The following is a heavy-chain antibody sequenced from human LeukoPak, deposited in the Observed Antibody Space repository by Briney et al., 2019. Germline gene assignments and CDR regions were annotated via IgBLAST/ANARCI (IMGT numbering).Heavy chain of an antibody. CDR2: ITDSGGDT. CDR3: AKGSGSSRPHYFDY. CDR1: GFTFSSYA. D-gene: IGHD6-6*01. V-gene: IGHV3-23*01. Sequence: GGSLRLSCAASGFTFSSYAMSWVRQAPGKGLEWVSAITDSGGDTYHADSVKGRFTISRDNSKNMLYLQMNSLRAEDSAIYYCAKGSGSSRPHYFDYWGRGTLVTVSS. J-gene: IGHJ4*02.